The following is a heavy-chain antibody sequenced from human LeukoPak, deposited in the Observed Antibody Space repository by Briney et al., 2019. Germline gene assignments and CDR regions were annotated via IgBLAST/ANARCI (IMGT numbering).Heavy chain of an antibody. Sequence: GASEKVSCKASGYSFTSYYMYWVRQAPGQGREGMGVIKPSGGRTSYEQKFQGRVTMTRDGSKSTEHMELRSRRSEDAGGYYCVRLAYYYYSSGFYAPSPRPDWYFDLWGRGTLVTVSS. CDR3: VRLAYYYYSSGFYAPSPRPDWYFDL. V-gene: IGHV1-46*01. CDR1: GYSFTSYY. CDR2: IKPSGGRT. D-gene: IGHD3-22*01. J-gene: IGHJ2*01.